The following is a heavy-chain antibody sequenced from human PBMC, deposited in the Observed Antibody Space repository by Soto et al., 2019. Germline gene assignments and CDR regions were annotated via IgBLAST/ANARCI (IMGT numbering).Heavy chain of an antibody. D-gene: IGHD5-18*01. CDR3: ASGIQLWLRRINNGYSG. J-gene: IGHJ4*02. Sequence: QVQLVQSGAEVKKPESSVKVSCKAPGGTFSTYAISWVRQAPGQGLEWMGGIIPMFGTANYDQRFQARVTITADESTNTVYMELSSLRSEDTAVYFCASGIQLWLRRINNGYSGWGQGTLVTVSS. V-gene: IGHV1-69*12. CDR2: IIPMFGTA. CDR1: GGTFSTYA.